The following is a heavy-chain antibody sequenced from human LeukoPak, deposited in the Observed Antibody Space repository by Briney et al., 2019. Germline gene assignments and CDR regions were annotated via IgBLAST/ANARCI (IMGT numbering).Heavy chain of an antibody. Sequence: GGSLRLSCAASGFXFSSYDMHWVRQAPGKGLEWVSAIGTAGDPYYPGTVKGRFTISRENAKNSLYLQMNSLRAGDTAVYYCARGIAAAGKDYYGMDVWGQGTTVTVSS. CDR1: GFXFSSYD. D-gene: IGHD6-13*01. CDR3: ARGIAAAGKDYYGMDV. V-gene: IGHV3-13*05. J-gene: IGHJ6*02. CDR2: IGTAGDP.